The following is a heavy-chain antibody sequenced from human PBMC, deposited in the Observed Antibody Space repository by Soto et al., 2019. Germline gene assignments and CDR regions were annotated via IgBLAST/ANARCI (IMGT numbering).Heavy chain of an antibody. V-gene: IGHV4-34*02. CDR2: ITHSGGI. D-gene: IGHD3-10*01. J-gene: IGHJ6*02. CDR3: AIGRELVWFGEETFGVDV. CDR1: GGSFSGYY. Sequence: QVQLQQWGAGLLKPSATLSLTCAVHGGSFSGYYWSWILQSPGKGLEWVGVITHSGGITYNMSLKSRGTISVDTSKKQCSLKVNSVTAADTAVYYCAIGRELVWFGEETFGVDVWGQGTTVTVSS.